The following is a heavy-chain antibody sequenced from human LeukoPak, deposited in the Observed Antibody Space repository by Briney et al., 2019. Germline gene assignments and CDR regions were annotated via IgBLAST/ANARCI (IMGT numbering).Heavy chain of an antibody. V-gene: IGHV5-51*01. CDR3: ARQYMTSAPFDY. J-gene: IGHJ4*02. CDR1: GYSFPIYW. Sequence: GESLKISCSGSGYSFPIYWIGWVRQMPGKGREWMGIIYPADYDTRSSPSFQGQVTISADKSISTAYLQWSSLKASDTAMYYCARQYMTSAPFDYWGQGTQVTVSS. D-gene: IGHD3-16*01. CDR2: IYPADYDT.